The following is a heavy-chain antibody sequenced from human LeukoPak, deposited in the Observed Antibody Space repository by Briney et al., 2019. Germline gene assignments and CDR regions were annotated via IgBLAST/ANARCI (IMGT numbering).Heavy chain of an antibody. CDR1: GYTFTSYY. CDR3: ARDVPGYNWFDP. CDR2: INPSGGST. D-gene: IGHD6-25*01. J-gene: IGHJ5*02. Sequence: ASVKVSCKASGYTFTSYYMHWVRQAPGQGLEWMGIINPSGGSTSYAQKFQGSVTMTRDTSTSTVYMELSSLRSEDTAVYYCARDVPGYNWFDPWGQGILVTVSS. V-gene: IGHV1-46*01.